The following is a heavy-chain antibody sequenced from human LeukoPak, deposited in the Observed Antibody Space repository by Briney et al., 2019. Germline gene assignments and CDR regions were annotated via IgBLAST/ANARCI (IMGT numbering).Heavy chain of an antibody. Sequence: PSETLSLTCTVSGGSISSYYWSWIRQPAGKGLEWIGRIYASGSTRYNPSLKSRVTMSVHTSKNQFSLKLTSVTAADTAVYFCARGLAAAYDYNWFDPWGQGTLVSVSS. CDR1: GGSISSYY. D-gene: IGHD5-12*01. V-gene: IGHV4-4*07. CDR3: ARGLAAAYDYNWFDP. CDR2: IYASGST. J-gene: IGHJ5*02.